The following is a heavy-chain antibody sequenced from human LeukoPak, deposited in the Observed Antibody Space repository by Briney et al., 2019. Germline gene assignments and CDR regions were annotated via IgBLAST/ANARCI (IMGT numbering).Heavy chain of an antibody. D-gene: IGHD2-8*01. J-gene: IGHJ4*02. CDR2: ISWNSGSI. Sequence: PGRSLRLSCAASGFTFDDYAMHWVRQAPGKGLEWVSGISWNSGSIGYADSVKGRFTISRDNAKNSLYVQMNSLRADDSAVYYCARSSNGVYIQWGQGTLVTVSS. V-gene: IGHV3-9*01. CDR3: ARSSNGVYIQ. CDR1: GFTFDDYA.